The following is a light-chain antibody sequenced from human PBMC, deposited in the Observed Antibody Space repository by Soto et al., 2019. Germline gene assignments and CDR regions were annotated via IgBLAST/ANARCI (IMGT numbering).Light chain of an antibody. CDR1: QSVSSSY. CDR2: GAS. V-gene: IGKV3-20*01. J-gene: IGKJ2*01. CDR3: QQYGGSPYT. Sequence: EIVLTQSPGTLSLSPGERATLSCRASQSVSSSYFAWYQQKPGQAPRLLIYGASSRATGIPDRFSGGGSGTDFTLTISRLEPEDFAVYYCQQYGGSPYTFGQGTKLEIE.